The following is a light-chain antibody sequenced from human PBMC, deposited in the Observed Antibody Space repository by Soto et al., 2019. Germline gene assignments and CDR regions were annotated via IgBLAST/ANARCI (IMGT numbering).Light chain of an antibody. Sequence: QSALTQPASVSGAPGQSITISCTGTSSDVGGYNYVSWYQQHPGKAPKLMIYDVSNRPSGVSNRFSGSKSGNTASLTISGLQAEDEADYYCRSYTSSRTRLYVFGSGTKVTVL. J-gene: IGLJ1*01. CDR1: SSDVGGYNY. V-gene: IGLV2-14*01. CDR2: DVS. CDR3: RSYTSSRTRLYV.